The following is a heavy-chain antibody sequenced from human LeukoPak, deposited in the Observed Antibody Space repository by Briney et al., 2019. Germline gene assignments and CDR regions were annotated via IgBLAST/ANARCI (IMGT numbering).Heavy chain of an antibody. Sequence: SETLSLTCAVSGYSISSNNWWGWIRQPPGKGLGWIGYIYYSGSISYNPSLKSRITMSVDSSKNQFSLKLSSVTAVDTAVYYCARTTVGYHDTTGPDAFDIWGQGTMVIVSS. J-gene: IGHJ3*02. V-gene: IGHV4-28*05. CDR3: ARTTVGYHDTTGPDAFDI. CDR1: GYSISSNNW. D-gene: IGHD3-22*01. CDR2: IYYSGSI.